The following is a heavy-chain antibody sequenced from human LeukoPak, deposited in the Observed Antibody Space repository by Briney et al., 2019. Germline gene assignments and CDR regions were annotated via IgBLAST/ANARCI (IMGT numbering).Heavy chain of an antibody. CDR3: AARGYDFWSGVGPLRFDP. CDR2: IFVGSGNT. D-gene: IGHD3-3*01. J-gene: IGHJ5*02. Sequence: SVKVSCKASGFTFTSSAMQWVRQARGQRLEWIGWIFVGSGNTNYAQKFQERTPITSDMSTRTAYMELSSLRSEDTAVYYCAARGYDFWSGVGPLRFDPWGQGTLVTVSS. V-gene: IGHV1-58*02. CDR1: GFTFTSSA.